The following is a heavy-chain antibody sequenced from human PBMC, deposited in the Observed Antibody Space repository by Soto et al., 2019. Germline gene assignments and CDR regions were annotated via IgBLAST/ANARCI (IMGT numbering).Heavy chain of an antibody. Sequence: PSETLSLTCTVSGRSISSVNYYWSWIRQPPGKGLEWIGYIYYSGSTYYNPSLRSRVTISVDTSKNQFSLKLSSVTAADTAVYYCARDYPVLVPAAMGGRVAYYPNWFDPWGQGTLVTVSS. CDR2: IYYSGST. CDR3: ARDYPVLVPAAMGGRVAYYPNWFDP. D-gene: IGHD2-2*01. V-gene: IGHV4-30-4*01. CDR1: GRSISSVNYY. J-gene: IGHJ5*02.